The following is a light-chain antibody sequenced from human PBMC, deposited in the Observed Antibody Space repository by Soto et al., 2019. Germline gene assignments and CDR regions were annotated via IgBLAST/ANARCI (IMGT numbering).Light chain of an antibody. CDR3: QHYNSYSEE. V-gene: IGKV1-5*03. J-gene: IGKJ1*01. CDR1: QSISSW. Sequence: IQLTQSPSTLSASVGDRGTITCRASQSISSWLAWYQQKPGKAPKLLIYKASTLKSGVPSRFSGSGSGTEFTLTISSLQPDDFATYYCQHYNSYSEEFGQGTKVDIK. CDR2: KAS.